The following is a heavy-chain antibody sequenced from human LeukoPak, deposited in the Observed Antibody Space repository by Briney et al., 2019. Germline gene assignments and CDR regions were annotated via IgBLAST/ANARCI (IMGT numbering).Heavy chain of an antibody. V-gene: IGHV3-21*01. CDR1: GFTFSTYN. CDR3: AGDVGASAPDAFDI. Sequence: GGSLRLSCAASGFTFSTYNMNWVRQAPGKGLEWVSSISSSSNYIYYADSVKGRFTISRDNAKNSLYLQMNSLRAEDTDVYYCAGDVGASAPDAFDIWGQGTMVTVSS. D-gene: IGHD1-26*01. J-gene: IGHJ3*02. CDR2: ISSSSNYI.